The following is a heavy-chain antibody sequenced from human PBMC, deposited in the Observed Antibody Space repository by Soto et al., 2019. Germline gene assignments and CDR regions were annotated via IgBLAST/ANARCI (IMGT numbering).Heavy chain of an antibody. V-gene: IGHV4-31*03. CDR3: AREEAPSIERWFDP. J-gene: IGHJ5*02. Sequence: QVQLQESGPGLVKPSQTLSLTCTVSGGSISSVNFYWNWIRQHPGKGLEWSGCISYSGRTYYNPSLRSRLTTSVETSKNHFSLKLSPVTAADTAVYFCAREEAPSIERWFDPWGQGTLVTVSS. CDR1: GGSISSVNFY. D-gene: IGHD2-15*01. CDR2: ISYSGRT.